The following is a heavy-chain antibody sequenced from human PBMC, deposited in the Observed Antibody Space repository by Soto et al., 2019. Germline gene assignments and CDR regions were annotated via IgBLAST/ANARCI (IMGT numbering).Heavy chain of an antibody. V-gene: IGHV4-59*11. D-gene: IGHD4-17*01. Sequence: SETLSLTCTVSGVSISNRYWSWIRQSPGKGLEWIGYVYHSGATNYNPSLETRVTISLDSSKNQFSLRMNSVTAADTAVYYCARRTVTTIYYYGMDVWGQGTTV. CDR1: GVSISNRY. CDR3: ARRTVTTIYYYGMDV. J-gene: IGHJ6*02. CDR2: VYHSGAT.